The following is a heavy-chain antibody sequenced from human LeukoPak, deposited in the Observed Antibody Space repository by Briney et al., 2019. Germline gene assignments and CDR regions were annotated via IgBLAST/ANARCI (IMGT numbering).Heavy chain of an antibody. Sequence: GGSLRLSCAASGFTFSSYAMHWVRQAPGKGLEWVAVISYDGSNKYYADSVKGRFTISRDNSKNTLYLQMNSLRAEDTAVYYCARDIKDGYPVVTYYFDYWGQGTLVTVSS. CDR1: GFTFSSYA. CDR3: ARDIKDGYPVVTYYFDY. V-gene: IGHV3-30-3*01. J-gene: IGHJ4*02. CDR2: ISYDGSNK. D-gene: IGHD3-22*01.